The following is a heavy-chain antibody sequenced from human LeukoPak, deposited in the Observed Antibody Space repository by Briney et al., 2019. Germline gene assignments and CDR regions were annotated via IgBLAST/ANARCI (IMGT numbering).Heavy chain of an antibody. J-gene: IGHJ4*02. CDR3: AKARGRLAAAGYPFDY. Sequence: GGSLRLSCAASGFTFSSYAMAWVRQAPGKGLEWVSGISGSGGSTFYADSVKGRFTISRDNSKNTLYLQMNSLRAEDTAVYYCAKARGRLAAAGYPFDYWGQGTLVTVSS. V-gene: IGHV3-23*01. CDR2: ISGSGGST. D-gene: IGHD6-13*01. CDR1: GFTFSSYA.